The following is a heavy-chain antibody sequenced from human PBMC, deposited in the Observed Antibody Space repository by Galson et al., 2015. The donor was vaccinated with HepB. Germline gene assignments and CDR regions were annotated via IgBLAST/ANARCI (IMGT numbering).Heavy chain of an antibody. V-gene: IGHV4-61*02. Sequence: TLSLTCTVSGGSISSGSYYWSWIRRPAGKGLEWIGRIYTSGITNYNPSLKSRVTMSLDTSKNQFSLKLSSVTAADSAVYYCARSTLGGDNSFRLFDYWGQGILVTVSS. D-gene: IGHD2-21*02. J-gene: IGHJ4*02. CDR2: IYTSGIT. CDR1: GGSISSGSYY. CDR3: ARSTLGGDNSFRLFDY.